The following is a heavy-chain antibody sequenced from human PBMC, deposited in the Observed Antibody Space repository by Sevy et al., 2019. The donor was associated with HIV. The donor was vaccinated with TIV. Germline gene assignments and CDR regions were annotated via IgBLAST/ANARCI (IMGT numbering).Heavy chain of an antibody. V-gene: IGHV3-49*03. Sequence: GGSLRLSCTASGFTFADYAISWFRQAPGKGLEWVGLIRSKSFGETTEYAASVKRRVTVSRNDSNGNAYLQIDSLKIEDTAMYYCTRDWARTTVTTRGYYYGMDVWGQGTTVTVSS. D-gene: IGHD4-17*01. CDR2: IRSKSFGETT. J-gene: IGHJ6*02. CDR1: GFTFADYA. CDR3: TRDWARTTVTTRGYYYGMDV.